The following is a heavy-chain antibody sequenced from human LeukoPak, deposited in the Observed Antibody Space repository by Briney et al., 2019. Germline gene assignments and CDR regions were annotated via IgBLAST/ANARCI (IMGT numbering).Heavy chain of an antibody. D-gene: IGHD3-16*02. J-gene: IGHJ5*02. CDR1: GYSFPSYW. Sequence: GESLKISCKGLGYSFPSYWISWVRQMPGKGLGWMGRIDPSDSYTNYSPSFQGHVTISADKSISTAYLQWSGQKASDTAMYYCARHDGRDLGYLDPWGQGTLVTVSS. CDR2: IDPSDSYT. V-gene: IGHV5-10-1*01. CDR3: ARHDGRDLGYLDP.